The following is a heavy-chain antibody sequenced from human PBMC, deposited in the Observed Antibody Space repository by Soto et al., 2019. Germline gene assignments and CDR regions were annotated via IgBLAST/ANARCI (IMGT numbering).Heavy chain of an antibody. CDR3: ARSSSLRYFGWLLWYGSGMAV. CDR1: GYTFTSYG. D-gene: IGHD3-9*01. J-gene: IGHJ6*02. CDR2: ISAYNGNT. Sequence: ASVKVSCKASGYTFTSYGISWVRQAPGQGLEWMGWISAYNGNTNYAQKLQGRVTMTTDTSTSTAYMELRSLRSDDTAVYYCARSSSLRYFGWLLWYGSGMAVWGQGTTVTVSS. V-gene: IGHV1-18*01.